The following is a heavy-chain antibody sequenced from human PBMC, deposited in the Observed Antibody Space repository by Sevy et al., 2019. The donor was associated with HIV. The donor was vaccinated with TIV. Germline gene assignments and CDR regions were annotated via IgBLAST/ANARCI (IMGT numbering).Heavy chain of an antibody. V-gene: IGHV4-39*01. D-gene: IGHD3-10*01. CDR2: IYYSGST. CDR1: GGSISSSSYY. J-gene: IGHJ6*02. Sequence: SETLSLTCTVSGGSISSSSYYWGWIRQPPGKGLEWIGSIYYSGSTYYNPSLKSRVTISVDTSKNQFSLKLSSETAADTAVYYCARHRPIWFGELSPHTLYYYYGMDVWGQGTTVTVSS. CDR3: ARHRPIWFGELSPHTLYYYYGMDV.